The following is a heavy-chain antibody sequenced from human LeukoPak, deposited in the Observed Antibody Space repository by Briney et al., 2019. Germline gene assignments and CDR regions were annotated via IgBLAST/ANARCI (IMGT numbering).Heavy chain of an antibody. Sequence: SETLSLTCTVSGASISSYYYNWIRQTAGRGLEWIGRLYISGSTDYNPSLKSRVTISVDRSTNQFSLNLRSVTAADTAVCFCVRDLSGSLYFDYWGQGVLVTVSS. CDR3: VRDLSGSLYFDY. J-gene: IGHJ4*02. V-gene: IGHV4-4*07. CDR2: LYISGST. D-gene: IGHD3-10*01. CDR1: GASISSYY.